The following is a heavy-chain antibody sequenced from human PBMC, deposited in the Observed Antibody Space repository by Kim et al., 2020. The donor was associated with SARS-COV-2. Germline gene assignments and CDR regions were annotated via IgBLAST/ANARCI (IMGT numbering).Heavy chain of an antibody. V-gene: IGHV3-11*06. J-gene: IGHJ4*02. Sequence: ADSVKGRFTISRDNTKTPLFLKMNSLRAEDTAVYYCARDLTMVRGVIPDYWGQGTLVTVSS. D-gene: IGHD3-10*01. CDR3: ARDLTMVRGVIPDY.